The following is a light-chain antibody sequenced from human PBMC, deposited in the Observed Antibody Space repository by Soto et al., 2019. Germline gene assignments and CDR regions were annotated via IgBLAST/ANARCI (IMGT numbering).Light chain of an antibody. V-gene: IGKV3-11*01. J-gene: IGKJ1*01. Sequence: ELVLTQSPATQSLSPGDRATLSCRASQRVSIYLAWYQQKPGQSPRLLIYNASNRATGIPARFSASGSGTDFTLTISSLEPEDFAVYYCQQRHNWPRTFGQGTKVDIK. CDR2: NAS. CDR1: QRVSIY. CDR3: QQRHNWPRT.